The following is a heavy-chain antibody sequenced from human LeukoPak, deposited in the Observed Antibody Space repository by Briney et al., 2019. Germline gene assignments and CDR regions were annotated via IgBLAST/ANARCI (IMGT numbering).Heavy chain of an antibody. D-gene: IGHD2-2*01. Sequence: ASVKVSCKVSGYTLTELSMHWVRQAPGKGLEWMGGFDPEDGETIYAQKFQGRVTMTEDTSTDTAYMELSSLRSEDTAVYYCATFARGGIVVVPAASFDYWGQGTLVTVSS. CDR3: ATFARGGIVVVPAASFDY. V-gene: IGHV1-24*01. CDR2: FDPEDGET. CDR1: GYTLTELS. J-gene: IGHJ4*02.